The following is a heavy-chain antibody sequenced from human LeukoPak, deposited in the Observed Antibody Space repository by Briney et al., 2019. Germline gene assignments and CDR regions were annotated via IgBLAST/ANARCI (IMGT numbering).Heavy chain of an antibody. V-gene: IGHV4-59*01. J-gene: IGHJ5*02. CDR2: IYSTGNI. D-gene: IGHD6-19*01. Sequence: SETLSLTCTVSGGSISSYYWSWIRQPPGKGLEWIGYIYSTGNINYNPSLKSRVTISIDTSKNQFSLKLSSVTAADTAVYYCARDRNSGWYWFDPWGQGTLVTVSS. CDR3: ARDRNSGWYWFDP. CDR1: GGSISSYY.